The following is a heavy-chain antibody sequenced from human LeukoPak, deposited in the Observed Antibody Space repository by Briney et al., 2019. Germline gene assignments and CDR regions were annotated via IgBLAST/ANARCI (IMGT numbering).Heavy chain of an antibody. CDR2: ISDSASST. CDR3: AKMPNSNYFDY. D-gene: IGHD4-11*01. Sequence: GSLRLSCAASGFNFNVFDMTWVRQAPGKGLEWVSAISDSASSTYYADSVKGRFTISRDNAKNTLYLQMNSLRAEDTAVYYCAKMPNSNYFDYWGQGTLVTVSS. V-gene: IGHV3-23*01. J-gene: IGHJ4*02. CDR1: GFNFNVFD.